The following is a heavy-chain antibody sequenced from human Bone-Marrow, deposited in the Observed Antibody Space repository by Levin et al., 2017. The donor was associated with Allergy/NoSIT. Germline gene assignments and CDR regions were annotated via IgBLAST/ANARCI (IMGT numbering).Heavy chain of an antibody. D-gene: IGHD6-13*01. Sequence: SVKVSCKASGGTFSSYAISWVRQAPGQGLEWMGGIIPIFGTANYAQKFQGRVTITADESTSTAYMELSSLRSEDTAVYYCARAGIAAAGTLDYYYGMDVWGQGTTVTVSS. J-gene: IGHJ6*02. V-gene: IGHV1-69*13. CDR3: ARAGIAAAGTLDYYYGMDV. CDR2: IIPIFGTA. CDR1: GGTFSSYA.